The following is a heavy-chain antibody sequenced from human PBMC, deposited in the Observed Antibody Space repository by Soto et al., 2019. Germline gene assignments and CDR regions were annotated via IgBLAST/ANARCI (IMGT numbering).Heavy chain of an antibody. J-gene: IGHJ4*02. D-gene: IGHD2-2*01. CDR3: ARTARVPDF. CDR1: GGYITTDD. Sequence: SETLSVTGTVSGGYITTDDWSWFRQPPGQGLESLGYIYHTGVTNCNPSLRGRLSISIDTAKNQFSLKLSSVTSADTAIYYCARTARVPDFWGPGILVTVSS. CDR2: IYHTGVT. V-gene: IGHV4-59*01.